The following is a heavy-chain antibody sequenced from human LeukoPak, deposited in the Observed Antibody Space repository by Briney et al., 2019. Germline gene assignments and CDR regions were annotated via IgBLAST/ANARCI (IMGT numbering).Heavy chain of an antibody. CDR2: IYGDGST. J-gene: IGHJ4*02. CDR3: ARASRSFLTGYEEYYFDY. Sequence: GGSLRLSCAASGFTVNTNHMNWVRQVPGKGLEWVSVIYGDGSTYYADSVKGKFTISRDTSKNTLFLQMNSLRAEDTAVYYCARASRSFLTGYEEYYFDYWGQGTLVTVSS. V-gene: IGHV3-66*01. CDR1: GFTVNTNH. D-gene: IGHD3-9*01.